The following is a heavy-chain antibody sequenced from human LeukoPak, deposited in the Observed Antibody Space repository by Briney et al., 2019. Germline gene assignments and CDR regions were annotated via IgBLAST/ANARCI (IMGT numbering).Heavy chain of an antibody. D-gene: IGHD3-10*01. Sequence: PGGSLRLSCAASGFTFSSYGMHWVRQAPGKGLEWVTFIRYDESNKYYADSVKGRFTISRDNSKNTLYLQMNSLRTEDTAVFYCARARRSGGITMVRGVKDRGWFDSWGQGILVTVSS. CDR2: IRYDESNK. CDR3: ARARRSGGITMVRGVKDRGWFDS. J-gene: IGHJ5*01. CDR1: GFTFSSYG. V-gene: IGHV3-30*02.